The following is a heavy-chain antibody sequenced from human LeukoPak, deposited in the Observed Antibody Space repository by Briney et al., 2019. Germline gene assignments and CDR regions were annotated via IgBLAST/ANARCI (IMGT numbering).Heavy chain of an antibody. Sequence: GGSLRLSCAASGFTFSTYTMNWVRQAPGKGLEWISYISGTSRTIYYADSVKGRFTVSRDNAKNSLYLQMNSLRAEDTAVYYCAGDLGHDGNHFDYWGQGTLVSVSS. CDR1: GFTFSTYT. CDR2: ISGTSRTI. CDR3: AGDLGHDGNHFDY. V-gene: IGHV3-48*01. J-gene: IGHJ4*02. D-gene: IGHD4-23*01.